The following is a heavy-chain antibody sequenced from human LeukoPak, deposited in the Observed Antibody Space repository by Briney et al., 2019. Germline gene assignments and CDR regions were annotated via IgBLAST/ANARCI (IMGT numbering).Heavy chain of an antibody. Sequence: PGGSLRLSCAASGFTFDDYAMHWVRQAPGKGLEWVSGISWNSGSIGYADSVEGRFTISRDNAKNSLYLQMKSLRAEDMALYYCARGLHYYYDSSGYCNWFDPWGQGTLVTVSS. CDR2: ISWNSGSI. D-gene: IGHD3-22*01. J-gene: IGHJ5*02. V-gene: IGHV3-9*03. CDR1: GFTFDDYA. CDR3: ARGLHYYYDSSGYCNWFDP.